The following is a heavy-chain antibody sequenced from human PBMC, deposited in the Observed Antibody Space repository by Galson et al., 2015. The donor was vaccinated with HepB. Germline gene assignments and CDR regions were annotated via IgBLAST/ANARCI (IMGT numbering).Heavy chain of an antibody. V-gene: IGHV3-30-3*01. J-gene: IGHJ4*02. D-gene: IGHD5-18*01. Sequence: SLRLSCAASRFTFSTYAMHWVRQAPGKGLEWVAVISYDGSNEYYGDSVKGRFTISRDNSQNTLYLQMNSLRVEDTAVYYCARDHMGIQLWFDYWGQGTLVTVSS. CDR2: ISYDGSNE. CDR1: RFTFSTYA. CDR3: ARDHMGIQLWFDY.